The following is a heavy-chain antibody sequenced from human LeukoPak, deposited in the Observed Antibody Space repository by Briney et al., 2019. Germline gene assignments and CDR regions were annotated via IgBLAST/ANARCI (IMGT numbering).Heavy chain of an antibody. Sequence: SETLSLTCAVYGENFSIYFYSWIRQPPGKGLEWIGEINHGGSTSYNPSLKSRVTMSVDTSKNQFSLNLSSVTAADTAVYYCARNREYYFDYWGQGALVTVSS. CDR2: INHGGST. CDR3: ARNREYYFDY. CDR1: GENFSIYF. V-gene: IGHV4-34*01. J-gene: IGHJ4*02. D-gene: IGHD3-10*01.